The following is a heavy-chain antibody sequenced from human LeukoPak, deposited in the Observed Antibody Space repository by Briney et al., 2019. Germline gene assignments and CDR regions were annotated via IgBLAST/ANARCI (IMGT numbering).Heavy chain of an antibody. CDR3: ARDWGWAFDP. V-gene: IGHV3-7*01. CDR2: ISEDGRRR. CDR1: GFSFSSRW. D-gene: IGHD3-16*01. J-gene: IGHJ5*02. Sequence: PGGSLRLSCVASGFSFSSRWMSWVRQAPGKGLEWVAHISEDGRRRDYVDSLRGRFTISRDNAKDSLFLELNSLRDEDTAVYYCARDWGWAFDPWGQGTLATVFS.